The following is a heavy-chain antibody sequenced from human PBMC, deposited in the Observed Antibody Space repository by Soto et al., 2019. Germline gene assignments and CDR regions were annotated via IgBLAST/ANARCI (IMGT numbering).Heavy chain of an antibody. CDR1: GGSTSSSSYY. J-gene: IGHJ4*02. D-gene: IGHD6-6*01. V-gene: IGHV4-39*01. CDR3: ARLSSIAARCFDY. CDR2: IYYSGST. Sequence: PSETLSLTCTVSGGSTSSSSYYWGWIRQPPGKGLEWIGSIYYSGSTYYNPSLKSRVTISVDTSKNQFSLKLSSVTAADTAVYYCARLSSIAARCFDYWGQGTLVTVSS.